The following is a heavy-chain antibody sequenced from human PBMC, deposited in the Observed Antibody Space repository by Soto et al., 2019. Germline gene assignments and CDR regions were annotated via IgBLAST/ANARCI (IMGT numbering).Heavy chain of an antibody. V-gene: IGHV5-51*01. CDR2: IYPGDSDT. J-gene: IGHJ6*02. Sequence: GESLKISCKGSGYSFTSYWIAWVRQMPGKGLEWMGIIYPGDSDTRYSPSFQGQVTMSADKSITTAYLQWSSLKASDTAMYYCARIQLPHYYYYGMDVWGQGTTVTV. CDR1: GYSFTSYW. CDR3: ARIQLPHYYYYGMDV.